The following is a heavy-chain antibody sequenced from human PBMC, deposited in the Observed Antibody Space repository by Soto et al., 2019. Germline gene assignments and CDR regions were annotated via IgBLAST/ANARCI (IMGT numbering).Heavy chain of an antibody. J-gene: IGHJ6*03. Sequence: GGSLRLSCAASGFTFDDYAMHWVRQAPGKGLEWVSGISWNSGSIGYADSVKGRFTISRDNAKNSLYLQMNSLRAEDTALYYCAKDNRYVSGYYHPWPPYYYMDVWGKGTTVTVSS. CDR2: ISWNSGSI. D-gene: IGHD3-22*01. V-gene: IGHV3-9*01. CDR3: AKDNRYVSGYYHPWPPYYYMDV. CDR1: GFTFDDYA.